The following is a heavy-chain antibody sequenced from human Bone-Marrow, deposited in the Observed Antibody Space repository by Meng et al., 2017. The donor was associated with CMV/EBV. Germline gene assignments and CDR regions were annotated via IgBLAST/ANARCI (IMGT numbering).Heavy chain of an antibody. CDR1: GYFISSGYY. CDR2: IYHSGST. CDR3: ARVGGYYYDSSGLPAHVDY. J-gene: IGHJ4*02. Sequence: ESLKISCTVSGYFISSGYYWGWIRQPPGKGLEWIGSIYHSGSTYYNPSLKSRVTISVDTSKNQFSLKLSSVTAADTAVYYCARVGGYYYDSSGLPAHVDYWGQGTLVTVSS. V-gene: IGHV4-38-2*02. D-gene: IGHD3-22*01.